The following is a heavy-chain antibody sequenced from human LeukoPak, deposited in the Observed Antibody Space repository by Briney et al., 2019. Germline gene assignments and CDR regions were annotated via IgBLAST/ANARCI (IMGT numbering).Heavy chain of an antibody. CDR3: ARDRYSSSPSNYYYYYYMDV. CDR1: GFTFSSYW. J-gene: IGHJ6*03. V-gene: IGHV3-7*01. D-gene: IGHD6-6*01. Sequence: GGSLRLSCAASGFTFSSYWMSWVRQAPGKGLEWVANIKQDGSEKYYVDSVKGRFTISRDNAKNSLYLQMNSLRAEDTAVYYCARDRYSSSPSNYYYYYYMDVWGKGTTVTVSS. CDR2: IKQDGSEK.